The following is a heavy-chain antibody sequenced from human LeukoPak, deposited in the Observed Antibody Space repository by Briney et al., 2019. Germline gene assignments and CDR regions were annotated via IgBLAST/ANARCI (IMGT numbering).Heavy chain of an antibody. CDR2: FDPEHGET. D-gene: IGHD3-22*01. Sequence: GASVKVSCKVSGNTLSELSMQWVRQAPGKGLEWMGGFDPEHGETMYAQKFQGRVTMTEDTSTDTAYMELSSLRSKDTAVYYCATDNSRYYYDSSGYYQVDYWGQGTLVTVSS. CDR3: ATDNSRYYYDSSGYYQVDY. J-gene: IGHJ4*02. CDR1: GNTLSELS. V-gene: IGHV1-24*01.